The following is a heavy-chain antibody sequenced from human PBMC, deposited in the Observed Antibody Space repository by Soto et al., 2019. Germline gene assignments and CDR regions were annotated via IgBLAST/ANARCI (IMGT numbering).Heavy chain of an antibody. V-gene: IGHV4-34*01. Sequence: SETLSLTCAVYGESFSGYYWTWIRQPPGKGLKWIGEIDHSGSTNYNPSLKSRVTMSVDTSKNQFSLKLSSVTAANTAVYYCARGGYWRFDYWGQGPLVTVSS. D-gene: IGHD3-3*01. CDR1: GESFSGYY. CDR2: IDHSGST. J-gene: IGHJ4*02. CDR3: ARGGYWRFDY.